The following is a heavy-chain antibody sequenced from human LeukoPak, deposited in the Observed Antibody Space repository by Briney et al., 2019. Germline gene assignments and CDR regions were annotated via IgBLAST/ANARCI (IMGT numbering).Heavy chain of an antibody. J-gene: IGHJ3*02. CDR1: GYIFTNYA. V-gene: IGHV1-3*01. CDR2: INVANGYK. CDR3: ARVGVVGSGSLGAFDI. D-gene: IGHD3-10*01. Sequence: GASVKVSCKASGYIFTNYAMHWVRQAPAHRPEWMGWINVANGYKKYSQKFQGRVTITRDTSASTAYMELSSLRSEDAAVYYCARVGVVGSGSLGAFDIWGQGTMVTVSS.